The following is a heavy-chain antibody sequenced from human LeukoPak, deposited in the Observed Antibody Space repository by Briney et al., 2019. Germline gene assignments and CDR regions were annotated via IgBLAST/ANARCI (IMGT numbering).Heavy chain of an antibody. CDR2: ISSSGRTI. V-gene: IGHV3-11*04. D-gene: IGHD3-16*01. CDR3: ARAFYGGDYFDY. Sequence: GGSLRLSCAGSGFTFSDYYMSWIRQAPGKGLEWVSYISSSGRTIYYADSVKGRFTISRDNAKNSLYLQMNSLRAEDTAVYYCARAFYGGDYFDYWGQGTLVTVSS. J-gene: IGHJ4*02. CDR1: GFTFSDYY.